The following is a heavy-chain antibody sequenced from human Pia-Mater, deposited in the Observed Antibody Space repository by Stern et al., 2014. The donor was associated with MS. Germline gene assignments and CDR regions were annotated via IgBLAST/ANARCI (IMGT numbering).Heavy chain of an antibody. J-gene: IGHJ3*02. V-gene: IGHV3-30*18. CDR3: AKGEYSSDAYDI. D-gene: IGHD6-13*01. CDR2: ISYDGSHK. CDR1: GFTFRSYG. Sequence: QVQLGQSGGGVVQPGGSLRLSCVAFGFTFRSYGIHWVRQSPGKGLEWVAVISYDGSHKFYEDSVKGRFAISRDNSKDTLYLQMNSLRVEDTAVYYCAKGEYSSDAYDIWGQGTMVTVSS.